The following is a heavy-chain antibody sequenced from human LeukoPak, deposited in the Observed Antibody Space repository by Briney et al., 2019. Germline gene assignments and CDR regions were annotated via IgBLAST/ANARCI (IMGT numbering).Heavy chain of an antibody. CDR3: ARVAYSSSPFGMDV. D-gene: IGHD6-6*01. V-gene: IGHV1-18*01. CDR2: ISAYNGNT. CDR1: GYTFTSYG. Sequence: ASVKVSCKASGYTFTSYGISWVRQAPGQGLEWMGWISAYNGNTNYAQKLQGRVTMTTDTSTSTAYMELRSLRSDDTAVYYCARVAYSSSPFGMDVWGQGTTVTVSS. J-gene: IGHJ6*02.